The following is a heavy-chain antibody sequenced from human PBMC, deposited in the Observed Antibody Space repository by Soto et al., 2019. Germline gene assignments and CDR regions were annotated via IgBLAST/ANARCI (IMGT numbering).Heavy chain of an antibody. V-gene: IGHV4-31*03. D-gene: IGHD3-10*01. CDR2: IYYSGST. Sequence: PSETLSLTCTVSGGSISSGGYYWSWIRQHPGKGLEWIGYIYYSGSTYYNPSLKSRVTISVDTSKNQFSLKLSSVTVADTAVYYCARDSRINYYYYGMDVWGQGTTVTVSS. CDR3: ARDSRINYYYYGMDV. J-gene: IGHJ6*02. CDR1: GGSISSGGYY.